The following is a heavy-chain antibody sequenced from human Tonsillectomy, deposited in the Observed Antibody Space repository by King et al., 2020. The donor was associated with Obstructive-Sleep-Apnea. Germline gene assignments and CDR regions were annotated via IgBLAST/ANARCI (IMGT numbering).Heavy chain of an antibody. V-gene: IGHV1-69*01. CDR2: IIPMSWTA. J-gene: IGHJ6*02. D-gene: IGHD3-9*01. CDR1: GGTVTTDT. Sequence: VQLVESGAEVKKPGSSVTVSCKASGGTVTTDTISGVRQAPGQGLEWMGGIIPMSWTAHYSQKCRGRVTIIADSSTNIVFMELNSLRSEDTSVYYCARDLTGMDVWGQGTSVAVSS. CDR3: ARDLTGMDV.